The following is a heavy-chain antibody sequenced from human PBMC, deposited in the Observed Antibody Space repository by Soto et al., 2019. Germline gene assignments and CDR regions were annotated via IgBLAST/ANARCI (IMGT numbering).Heavy chain of an antibody. D-gene: IGHD2-15*01. CDR2: MYYSGTT. CDR1: GGSISSSDFY. J-gene: IGHJ3*02. Sequence: SETLSLTCTVSGGSISSSDFYWGWLRQTPGKGLEFIGSMYYSGTTYYNPSLKSRVTISVDTSKNQFTLKLSSVTAADTAVYYCARQYCSGGSCYSSAFDIWGQGTMVTVSS. CDR3: ARQYCSGGSCYSSAFDI. V-gene: IGHV4-39*01.